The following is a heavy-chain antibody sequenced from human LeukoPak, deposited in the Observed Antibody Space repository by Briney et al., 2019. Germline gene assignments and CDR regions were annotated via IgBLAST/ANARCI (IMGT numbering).Heavy chain of an antibody. Sequence: SETLSLTCTVSGDSIRSKSYYWSWIRQPPGKGLEWIGYIYHSGGTYYNPSLKSRVTISVDGSKNQFSLKLSSVTAADTAVYYCARGGGSVIAAAGFYWGQGTLVTVSS. CDR2: IYHSGGT. CDR1: GDSIRSKSYY. V-gene: IGHV4-30-2*01. CDR3: ARGGGSVIAAAGFY. J-gene: IGHJ4*02. D-gene: IGHD6-13*01.